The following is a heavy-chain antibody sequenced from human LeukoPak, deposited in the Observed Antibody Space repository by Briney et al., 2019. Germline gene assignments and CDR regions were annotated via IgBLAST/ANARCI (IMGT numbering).Heavy chain of an antibody. Sequence: GGSLRLSCAACGFTFSSYDMHWVRQATGKGLEWVSAIGTAGDTYYPGSVKGQFTISRENAKNSLYLQMNSLRAEDTAVYYCASGYNWNDAYYWGQGTLVTVSS. CDR1: GFTFSSYD. CDR3: ASGYNWNDAYY. J-gene: IGHJ4*02. CDR2: IGTAGDT. D-gene: IGHD1-1*01. V-gene: IGHV3-13*03.